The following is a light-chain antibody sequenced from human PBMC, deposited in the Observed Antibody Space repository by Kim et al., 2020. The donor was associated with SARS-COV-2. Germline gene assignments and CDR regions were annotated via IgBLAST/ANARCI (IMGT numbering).Light chain of an antibody. CDR2: KKN. Sequence: QTVTISCAGSSSNIGKNYVYWYQRLPGTAPKLLIYKKNQRPSGVPDRCSGSKSATSASLAISGLRSEDEGDYFCAAWDDSLSGQGVFGGGTKVTV. V-gene: IGLV1-47*01. J-gene: IGLJ2*01. CDR3: AAWDDSLSGQGV. CDR1: SSNIGKNY.